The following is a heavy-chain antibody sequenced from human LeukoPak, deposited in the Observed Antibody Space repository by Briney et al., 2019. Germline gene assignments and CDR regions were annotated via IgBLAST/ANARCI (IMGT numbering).Heavy chain of an antibody. CDR3: ARASDPWLQLT. Sequence: GGSLRLSCAASGFTFSNYWMIWVRQAPGXGLEWVGNIKQDGSEKRYADSVRGRFSISRDNAQTSLYLQMNSLRAEDTAVYYCARASDPWLQLTWGQGTLVTVSS. J-gene: IGHJ5*02. CDR1: GFTFSNYW. D-gene: IGHD5-24*01. CDR2: IKQDGSEK. V-gene: IGHV3-7*03.